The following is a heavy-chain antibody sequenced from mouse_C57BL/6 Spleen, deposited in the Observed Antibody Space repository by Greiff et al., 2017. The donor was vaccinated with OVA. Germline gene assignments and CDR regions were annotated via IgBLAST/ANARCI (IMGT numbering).Heavy chain of an antibody. V-gene: IGHV1-64*01. J-gene: IGHJ2*01. CDR3: ARSSIYYGNYGY. CDR2: IHPNSGST. Sequence: QVQLQQPRAELVKPGASVKLSCKASGYTFTSYWMHWVKQRPGQGLEWIGMIHPNSGSTNYNEKFKSKATLTVDKSSSTAYMQLSSLTSEDSAVYYCARSSIYYGNYGYWGQGTTLTVSS. CDR1: GYTFTSYW. D-gene: IGHD2-1*01.